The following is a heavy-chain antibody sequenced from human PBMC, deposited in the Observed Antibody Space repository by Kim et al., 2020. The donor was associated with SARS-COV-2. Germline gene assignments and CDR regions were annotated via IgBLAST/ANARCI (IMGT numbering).Heavy chain of an antibody. J-gene: IGHJ3*02. D-gene: IGHD6-19*01. V-gene: IGHV3-73*01. CDR2: VRGKASSSAY. Sequence: GGSLRLSCAASGFTFSGSTMHWVRQAPGQGLEWVGRVRGKASSSAYAYAASVKGRFTISRDDTKNTAYLHMNSLKTEDTDVYYCTGVNPIASGWYDAFDIWGQGTMVTVSS. CDR3: TGVNPIASGWYDAFDI. CDR1: GFTFSGST.